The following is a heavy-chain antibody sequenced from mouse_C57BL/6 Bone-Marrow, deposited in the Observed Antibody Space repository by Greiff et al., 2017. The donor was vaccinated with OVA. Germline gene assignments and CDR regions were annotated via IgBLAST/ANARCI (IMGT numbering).Heavy chain of an antibody. CDR1: GYAFTNYL. Sequence: QVQLQQSGAELVRPGTSVKVSCKASGYAFTNYLIEWVKQRPGQGLEWIGVINPGSGGTNYNEKFKGKATLTADKSSSTAYMQLSSLTSEDSAVYYCAAARAHWYFDVWGTGTTVTVSS. CDR3: AAARAHWYFDV. CDR2: INPGSGGT. J-gene: IGHJ1*03. V-gene: IGHV1-54*01. D-gene: IGHD3-1*01.